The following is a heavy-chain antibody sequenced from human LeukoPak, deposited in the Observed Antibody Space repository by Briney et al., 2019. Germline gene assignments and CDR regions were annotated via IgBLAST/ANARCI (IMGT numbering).Heavy chain of an antibody. CDR2: INHSGST. J-gene: IGHJ5*02. V-gene: IGHV4-34*01. Sequence: SETLSLTCAVYGGSFSGYYWSWIRQPPGKGLEWIGEINHSGSTNYNPSLKNRVTISVDTSKNQFSLKLSSVTAADTAVYYCARGMVDFWSGYYGGWFDPWGQGTLVTVSS. CDR3: ARGMVDFWSGYYGGWFDP. CDR1: GGSFSGYY. D-gene: IGHD3-3*01.